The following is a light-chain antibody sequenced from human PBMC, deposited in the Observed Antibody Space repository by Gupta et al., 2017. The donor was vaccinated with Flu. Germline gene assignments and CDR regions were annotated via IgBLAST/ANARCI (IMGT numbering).Light chain of an antibody. J-gene: IGKJ2*01. CDR2: WAS. CDR3: QQYFSSPFT. V-gene: IGKV4-1*01. Sequence: DFVMTQSPDSLAVSLGERATINCKSSQSILYSSNNKKYLAWYQQKPGQPPKLLIYWASTRESGVPDRFSGSGSGANFTLTISNLQAEDVAVYYCQQYFSSPFTFGQGTKLEIK. CDR1: QSILYSSNNKKY.